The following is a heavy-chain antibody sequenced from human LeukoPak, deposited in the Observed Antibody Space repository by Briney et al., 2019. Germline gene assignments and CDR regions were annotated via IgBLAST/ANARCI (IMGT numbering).Heavy chain of an antibody. V-gene: IGHV3-30-3*01. CDR1: GFTFSSYA. J-gene: IGHJ4*02. D-gene: IGHD1-26*01. Sequence: PGRSLRLSCAASGFTFSSYAMHWVRQAPGKGLEWVAVISYDGSNKYYADSVKGRFTISRDNSKNTLYLQMNSLRAEDTAVYYCARDPSGSYYYFDYWGQGTLVTVSS. CDR2: ISYDGSNK. CDR3: ARDPSGSYYYFDY.